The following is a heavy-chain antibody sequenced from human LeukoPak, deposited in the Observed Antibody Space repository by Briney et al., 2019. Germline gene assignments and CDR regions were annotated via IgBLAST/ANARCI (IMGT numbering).Heavy chain of an antibody. CDR2: ISTYTGKI. CDR3: ARDSGRIFGMVRYSVHY. Sequence: ASVKVSCKASGYTFTSYGITWVRQAPGQGLEWMGWISTYTGKINYAQKLQGRVTMTTDTSTSTAYMELRSLRSDDTAVYYCARDSGRIFGMVRYSVHYAGQATLVTVPS. J-gene: IGHJ4*02. CDR1: GYTFTSYG. D-gene: IGHD3-3*02. V-gene: IGHV1-18*01.